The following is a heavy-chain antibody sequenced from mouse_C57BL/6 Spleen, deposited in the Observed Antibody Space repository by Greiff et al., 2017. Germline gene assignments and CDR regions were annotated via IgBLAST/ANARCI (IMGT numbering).Heavy chain of an antibody. J-gene: IGHJ3*01. V-gene: IGHV3-6*01. D-gene: IGHD2-4*01. CDR3: AREDYDYDGLAY. CDR2: ISYDGSN. CDR1: GYSITSGYY. Sequence: EVKLVESGPGLVKPSQSLSLTCSVTGYSITSGYYWNWIRQFPGNKLEWMGYISYDGSNNYNPSLKNRISITRDTSKNQFFLKLNSVTTEDTATYYCAREDYDYDGLAYWGQGTLVTVSA.